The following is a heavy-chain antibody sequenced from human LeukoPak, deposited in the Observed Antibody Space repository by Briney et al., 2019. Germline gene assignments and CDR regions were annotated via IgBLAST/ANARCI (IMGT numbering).Heavy chain of an antibody. V-gene: IGHV3-7*04. Sequence: GGSLRLSCAASGFTFSSYWMSWVRQAPGKGLEWVANIKQDGSEKYYVDSVKGRFTISRDNAKNSLYLQMNSLRAEGTAVYYCARGNYYDSSGYPIWGQGTLVTVSS. J-gene: IGHJ4*02. CDR3: ARGNYYDSSGYPI. CDR1: GFTFSSYW. CDR2: IKQDGSEK. D-gene: IGHD3-22*01.